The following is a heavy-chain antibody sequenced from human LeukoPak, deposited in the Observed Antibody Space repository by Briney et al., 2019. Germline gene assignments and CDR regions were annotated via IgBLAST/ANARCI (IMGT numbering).Heavy chain of an antibody. V-gene: IGHV3-23*01. D-gene: IGHD6-6*01. Sequence: GGSLRLSCAASGFTFSSYAMSSVRQAPGKGLEWVSAISGSGGSTYYADSVKGRFTISRDNSKNTLYLQMNSLRAEDTAVYYCAEVVAAHYYFDYWGQGTLVTVSS. CDR2: ISGSGGST. CDR3: AEVVAAHYYFDY. J-gene: IGHJ4*02. CDR1: GFTFSSYA.